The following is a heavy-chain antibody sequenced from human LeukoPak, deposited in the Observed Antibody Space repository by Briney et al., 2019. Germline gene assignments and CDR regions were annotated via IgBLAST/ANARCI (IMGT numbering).Heavy chain of an antibody. J-gene: IGHJ6*02. CDR1: GYSIRSGFY. Sequence: SETLSLTCTVSGYSIRSGFYWGWIRQAPGKGLEWIGSIFQGGTTFYNPSLKSRVTISVDTSKNQFSLKLSSVTAADTAVYYCAREEGDSGSYSDYYYYGLDVWGQGTAVTVSS. CDR2: IFQGGTT. CDR3: AREEGDSGSYSDYYYYGLDV. V-gene: IGHV4-38-2*02. D-gene: IGHD3-10*01.